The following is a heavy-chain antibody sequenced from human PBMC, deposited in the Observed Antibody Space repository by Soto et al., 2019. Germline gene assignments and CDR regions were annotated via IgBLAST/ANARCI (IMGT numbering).Heavy chain of an antibody. CDR2: ISGGGVTT. J-gene: IGHJ4*02. V-gene: IGHV3-23*01. CDR3: AKGRGGSGSLTPRVDF. D-gene: IGHD3-10*01. Sequence: EVQLLESGGGLVQPGGSLRLSCAASGFTFNNYAMTWVRQAPGKGLEWVSAISGGGVTTSYADSGKGRFTVSRDGSKNTLYLQMSSLRAEDTALYYCAKGRGGSGSLTPRVDFWGQGTLVTVSS. CDR1: GFTFNNYA.